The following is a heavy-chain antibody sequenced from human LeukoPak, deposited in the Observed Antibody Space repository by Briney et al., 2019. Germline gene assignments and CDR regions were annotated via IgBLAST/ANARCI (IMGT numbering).Heavy chain of an antibody. CDR2: ISGSGSCI. CDR3: ARDLRGSGSYSGWDY. D-gene: IGHD3-10*01. Sequence: GGSLRLSCAASGFSFSSSSMIWVRQAPGKGLEWVSAISGSGSCIYYADSVKGRFTISRDNAENSLYLQMNSLRAEDTAVYYCARDLRGSGSYSGWDYWGQGTLVTVSS. V-gene: IGHV3-21*01. CDR1: GFSFSSSS. J-gene: IGHJ4*02.